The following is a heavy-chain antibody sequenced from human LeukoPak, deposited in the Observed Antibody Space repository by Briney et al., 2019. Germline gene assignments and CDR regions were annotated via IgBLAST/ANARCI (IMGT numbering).Heavy chain of an antibody. CDR2: IRYDGSNK. CDR1: GFTFSTYG. CDR3: AKLAYSSSSSVDY. V-gene: IGHV3-30*02. J-gene: IGHJ4*02. D-gene: IGHD6-6*01. Sequence: GGSLRLSCAASGFTFSTYGMHWVRQAPGKGLEWVAFIRYDGSNKYYADSVKGRFTISRDNSENTLYLQMNSLRAEDTAVYYCAKLAYSSSSSVDYWGQGTLVTVSS.